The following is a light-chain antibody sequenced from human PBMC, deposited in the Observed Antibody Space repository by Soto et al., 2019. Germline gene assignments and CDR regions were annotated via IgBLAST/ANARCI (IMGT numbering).Light chain of an antibody. CDR2: SSS. V-gene: IGKV3-15*01. CDR1: QSVGSN. CDR3: QHYTQWPRFT. Sequence: EIVMTQSPVTLSVPPGERATLSCRASQSVGSNLAWYQQKPGQAPRLLVFSSSTRATDVPARFTGSGSGTEFTLTVSSLQSEDVAVYFCQHYTQWPRFTFGQGTRLEIK. J-gene: IGKJ2*01.